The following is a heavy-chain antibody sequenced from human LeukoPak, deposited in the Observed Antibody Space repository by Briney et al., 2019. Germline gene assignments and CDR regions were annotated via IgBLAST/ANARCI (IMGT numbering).Heavy chain of an antibody. CDR2: MNPNSGNT. Sequence: ASVKVSCKASGYTFTSYDINWVRQATGQGLEWMGWMNPNSGNTGYAQKFQGRVTITRNTSISTAYMELSSLRSEDTAVYYCARGPYCSSTSCYSGYYYYMDVWGKGTTVTVSS. D-gene: IGHD2-2*01. CDR1: GYTFTSYD. J-gene: IGHJ6*03. CDR3: ARGPYCSSTSCYSGYYYYMDV. V-gene: IGHV1-8*03.